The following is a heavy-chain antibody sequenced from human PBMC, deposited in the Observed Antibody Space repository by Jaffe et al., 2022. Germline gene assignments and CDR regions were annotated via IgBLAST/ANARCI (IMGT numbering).Heavy chain of an antibody. Sequence: QVQLQESGPGLVKPSETLSLTCAVSGYSISSGYYWGWIRQPPGKGLEWIGSIYHSGSTYYNPSLKSRVTISVDTSKNQFSLKLSSVTAADTAVYYCARDQSTTMVRGVMSWFDPWGQGTLVTVSS. J-gene: IGHJ5*02. CDR3: ARDQSTTMVRGVMSWFDP. V-gene: IGHV4-38-2*02. CDR1: GYSISSGYY. D-gene: IGHD3-10*01. CDR2: IYHSGST.